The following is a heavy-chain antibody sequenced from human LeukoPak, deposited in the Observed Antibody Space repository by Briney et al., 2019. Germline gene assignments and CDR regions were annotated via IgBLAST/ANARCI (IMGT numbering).Heavy chain of an antibody. J-gene: IGHJ4*02. CDR2: INTNTGNP. CDR3: SRVPRVSGSWSRTGPWGY. CDR1: GYTFTSYA. D-gene: IGHD6-13*01. Sequence: ASVKVSCKASGYTFTSYAMNWVRQAPGQGLEWMGWINTNTGNPTYAQGFTGRFVFSLATSVSTAYLQISSLKAEDTAVYYCSRVPRVSGSWSRTGPWGYWGQETLVPSPQ. V-gene: IGHV7-4-1*02.